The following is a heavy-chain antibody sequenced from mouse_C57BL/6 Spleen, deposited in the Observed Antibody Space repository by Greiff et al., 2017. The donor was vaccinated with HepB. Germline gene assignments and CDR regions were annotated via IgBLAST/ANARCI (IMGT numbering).Heavy chain of an antibody. CDR1: GYSFTGYY. J-gene: IGHJ4*01. V-gene: IGHV1-31*01. Sequence: EVMLVESGPELVKPGASVKISCKASGYSFTGYYMHWVKQSHGNILDWIGYIYPYNGVSSYNQKFKGKATLTVDKSSSTAYMELRSLTSEDSAVYYCARGGYYERGAMDYWGQGTSVTVSS. D-gene: IGHD2-3*01. CDR3: ARGGYYERGAMDY. CDR2: IYPYNGVS.